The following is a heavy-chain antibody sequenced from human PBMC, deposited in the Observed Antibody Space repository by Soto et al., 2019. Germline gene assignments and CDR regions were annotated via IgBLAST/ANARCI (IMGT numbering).Heavy chain of an antibody. CDR1: GYTFNNYD. V-gene: IGHV1-8*02. CDR3: TRAYGAETFDF. CDR2: MNPNSGNT. Sequence: ASVKVSCRASGYTFNNYDIHWVRQAPGHGLEWMGWMNPNSGNTGYAQNFRGRVTMTQNTAIGTAYMELSSLRSDDTATYYCTRAYGAETFDFWGQGTRVTVSS. D-gene: IGHD3-10*01. J-gene: IGHJ5*01.